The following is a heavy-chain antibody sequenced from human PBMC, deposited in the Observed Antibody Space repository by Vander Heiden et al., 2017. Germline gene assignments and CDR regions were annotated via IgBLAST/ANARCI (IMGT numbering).Heavy chain of an antibody. Sequence: EVQLVESGGGLVKPGVSLRLSCAASGFTFSNAWMNWVRQAPGKGLEWVGSIKSKTDGGTTDYAAPVKGRFTISRDDSKNTLYLQMNSLKTEDTAVYYCTTHPDVDTAIDYWGQGTLVTVSS. V-gene: IGHV3-15*07. D-gene: IGHD5-18*01. J-gene: IGHJ4*02. CDR3: TTHPDVDTAIDY. CDR2: IKSKTDGGTT. CDR1: GFTFSNAW.